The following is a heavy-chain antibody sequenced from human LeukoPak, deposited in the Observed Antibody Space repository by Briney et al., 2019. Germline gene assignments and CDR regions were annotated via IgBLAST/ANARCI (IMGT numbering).Heavy chain of an antibody. CDR3: ARPQVAGYAPHDAFDI. Sequence: GESLKISCKCSGYSFTSYWIGWVRHMPGKGLEWMGIIYPGDSDTTYSPSFQGQVTISADKSISTAYLQWSSLKASDTAMYYCARPQVAGYAPHDAFDIWGQGTMVTVSS. D-gene: IGHD2-2*01. CDR1: GYSFTSYW. J-gene: IGHJ3*02. V-gene: IGHV5-51*01. CDR2: IYPGDSDT.